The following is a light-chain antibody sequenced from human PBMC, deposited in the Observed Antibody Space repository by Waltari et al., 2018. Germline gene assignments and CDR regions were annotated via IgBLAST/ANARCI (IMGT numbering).Light chain of an antibody. V-gene: IGKV1-5*03. CDR1: QSISSW. J-gene: IGKJ1*01. Sequence: DIQMTQSPSTLSASVGDRVTITCRASQSISSWLAWYQQKPGKAPKLLIYKASSLESWVPSRFIGSGSGTEFTLTISSLQPDDFATYYCQQYNSYPWTFGQGTKVEIK. CDR3: QQYNSYPWT. CDR2: KAS.